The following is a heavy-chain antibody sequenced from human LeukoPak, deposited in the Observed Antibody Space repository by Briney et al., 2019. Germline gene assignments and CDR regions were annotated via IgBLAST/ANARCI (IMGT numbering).Heavy chain of an antibody. Sequence: GEPLKISCKGSGYSFTSYWIGWVRQMPGKGLEWMGIIYPGDSDTRYSPSFQGQVTISADKSISTAYLQWSSLKASDTAMYYCARRYYYGSGTWSAFDIWGQGTMVTVSS. V-gene: IGHV5-51*01. CDR2: IYPGDSDT. CDR3: ARRYYYGSGTWSAFDI. D-gene: IGHD3-10*01. CDR1: GYSFTSYW. J-gene: IGHJ3*02.